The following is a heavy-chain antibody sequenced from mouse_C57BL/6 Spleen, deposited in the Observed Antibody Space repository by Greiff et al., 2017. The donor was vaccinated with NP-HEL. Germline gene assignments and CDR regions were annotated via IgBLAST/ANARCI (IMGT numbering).Heavy chain of an antibody. D-gene: IGHD2-1*01. V-gene: IGHV14-4*01. CDR2: IDPENGDT. Sequence: EVKLQESGAELVRPGASVKLSCTASGFNIKDDYMHWVKQRPEQGLEWIGWIDPENGDTEYASKFQGKATITADTSSNTAYLQLSSLTSEDTAVYYCTAIYPGAYWGQGTLVTVSA. CDR3: TAIYPGAY. J-gene: IGHJ3*01. CDR1: GFNIKDDY.